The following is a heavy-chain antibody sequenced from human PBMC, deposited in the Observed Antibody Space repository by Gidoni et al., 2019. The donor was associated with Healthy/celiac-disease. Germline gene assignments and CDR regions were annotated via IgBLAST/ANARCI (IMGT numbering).Heavy chain of an antibody. Sequence: QVQLVQSGAEVKKPGSSVKVSCKASRGTFSSYAISWGRQAIGQGREWMGGFIPMCGTDNQAQKCQCRVTITADESTSTAYMELSSLRSEDTAVYYCARDAGRLGYYYYGMDVWGQGTTVTVSS. CDR1: RGTFSSYA. CDR2: FIPMCGTD. J-gene: IGHJ6*02. D-gene: IGHD3-10*01. V-gene: IGHV1-69*01. CDR3: ARDAGRLGYYYYGMDV.